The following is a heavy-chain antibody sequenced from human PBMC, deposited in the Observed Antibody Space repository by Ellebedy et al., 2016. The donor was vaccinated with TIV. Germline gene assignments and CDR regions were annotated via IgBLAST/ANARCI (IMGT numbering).Heavy chain of an antibody. CDR3: ARDRGTSYYFDD. Sequence: ASVKVSXXASGYTFTNYDINWVRQATGQGLEWMGWISTYYGNTNYAQKVQGRVTMTTDTSTSTAYMELRSLRSDDTAVYYCARDRGTSYYFDDWGQGTLVTVSS. V-gene: IGHV1-18*01. J-gene: IGHJ4*02. CDR1: GYTFTNYD. CDR2: ISTYYGNT. D-gene: IGHD2-2*01.